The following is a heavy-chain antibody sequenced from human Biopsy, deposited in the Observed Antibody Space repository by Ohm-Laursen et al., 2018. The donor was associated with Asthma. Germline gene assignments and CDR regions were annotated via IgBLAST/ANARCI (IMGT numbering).Heavy chain of an antibody. J-gene: IGHJ4*02. Sequence: SLRLSCSASGFTFSSYTMHWVRQAPGKGLEWVSGISWNSATIGYADSVEGRFTIPRDNAKNSVFLHMDSLRPEDTAFYYCAKVRSDWVITESFDYWGQGVLVTVSS. CDR3: AKVRSDWVITESFDY. CDR1: GFTFSSYT. CDR2: ISWNSATI. V-gene: IGHV3-9*01. D-gene: IGHD3-22*01.